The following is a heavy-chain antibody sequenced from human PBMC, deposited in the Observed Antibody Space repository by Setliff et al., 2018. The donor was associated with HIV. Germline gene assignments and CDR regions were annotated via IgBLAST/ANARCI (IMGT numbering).Heavy chain of an antibody. CDR3: AREEKLSAVAGTMYYYYAMDV. CDR1: GGSISGFY. D-gene: IGHD6-19*01. V-gene: IGHV4-59*12. J-gene: IGHJ6*02. CDR2: VYYTGTT. Sequence: LSLTCTVSGGSISGFYWGWFRQPPGKGLECIGTVYYTGTTNYNPSLESRVTISVDTSKNQFSLKLSSVTAADTAVYYCAREEKLSAVAGTMYYYYAMDVWGQGTTVTVSS.